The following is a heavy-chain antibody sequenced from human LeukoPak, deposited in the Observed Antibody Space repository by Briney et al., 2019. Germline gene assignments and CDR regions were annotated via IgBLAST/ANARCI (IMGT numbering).Heavy chain of an antibody. V-gene: IGHV3-69-1*01. CDR3: ARDFTSQNFFDH. CDR1: GFIFSDSG. J-gene: IGHJ4*01. Sequence: GGSLRLTCAASGFIFSDSGMNWVRQAPGKGLEWVSSSGHGVIYYADSVKGRFTISRDDAKNSLFLQMNNLRAEDTAIYYCARDFTSQNFFDHWGQGTLVTVSS. CDR2: SGHGVI. D-gene: IGHD2/OR15-2a*01.